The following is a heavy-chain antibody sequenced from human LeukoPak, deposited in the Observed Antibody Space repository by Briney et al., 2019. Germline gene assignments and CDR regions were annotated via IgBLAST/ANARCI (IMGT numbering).Heavy chain of an antibody. CDR1: GFTVSSNY. CDR3: ARGEANYYYYYGMDV. V-gene: IGHV3-53*01. CDR2: IYSGGST. J-gene: IGHJ6*02. Sequence: PGGSLRLSCAASGFTVSSNYMSWVRQAPGKGLEWVSVIYSGGSTYYADSVKGRFTISRDNSKNTLYLQMNSLRAEDTAVYYCARGEANYYYYYGMDVWGQGTTVTVSS.